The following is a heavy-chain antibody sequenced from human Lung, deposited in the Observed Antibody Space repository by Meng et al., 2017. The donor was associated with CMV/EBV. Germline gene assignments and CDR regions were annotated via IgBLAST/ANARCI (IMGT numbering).Heavy chain of an antibody. V-gene: IGHV1-2*02. J-gene: IGHJ5*02. D-gene: IGHD2-2*01. CDR1: GYTFTGYY. Sequence: ASVKVSCKASGYTFTGYYMHWVRQAPGQGLEWMGWINPNSGGTNYAQKFQGRVTMTRDTSISTAYMELSRLRSDDTAVYYCARGVGYCSSTSCQVWFEPWGQGTXVTVSS. CDR2: INPNSGGT. CDR3: ARGVGYCSSTSCQVWFEP.